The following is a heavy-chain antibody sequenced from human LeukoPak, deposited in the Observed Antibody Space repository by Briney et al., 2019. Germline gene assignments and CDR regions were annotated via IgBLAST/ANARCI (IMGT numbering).Heavy chain of an antibody. Sequence: SETLSFTCTVSGGSISSYYWSWIRQPAGKGLEWIGRIYTSGSTNYNPSLKSRVTMSVDTSKNQFSLKLSSVTAADTAVYYCARDRWVVAARNGGYYYYYYMDVWGKGTTVTVSS. J-gene: IGHJ6*03. CDR2: IYTSGST. CDR3: ARDRWVVAARNGGYYYYYYMDV. D-gene: IGHD2-15*01. CDR1: GGSISSYY. V-gene: IGHV4-4*07.